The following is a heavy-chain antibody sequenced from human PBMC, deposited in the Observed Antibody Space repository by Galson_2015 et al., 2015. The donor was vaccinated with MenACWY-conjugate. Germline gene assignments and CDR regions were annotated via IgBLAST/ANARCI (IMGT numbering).Heavy chain of an antibody. J-gene: IGHJ4*02. D-gene: IGHD2-21*01. CDR3: VRAYRGGCFDD. Sequence: SCKASGYTFTTYYMHWVRQAPGQGLEWMGIIRPSGDDGTTYAQKFQGRVTTTRDASTSTVYKDLSSLRSEDTAVYYCVRAYRGGCFDDWGQGTLVTVSS. CDR1: GYTFTTYY. CDR2: IRPSGDDGT. V-gene: IGHV1-46*01.